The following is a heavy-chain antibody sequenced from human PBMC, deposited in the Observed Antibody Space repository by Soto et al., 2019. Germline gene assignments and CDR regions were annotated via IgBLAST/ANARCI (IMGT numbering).Heavy chain of an antibody. CDR3: SRDKDRLQLGGKSYYSLDV. CDR1: GGTFSTSA. J-gene: IGHJ6*02. V-gene: IGHV1-69*14. Sequence: QVQLEQSGAEVKKPGSSVKVSCKASGGTFSTSAISWVRQAPGQGLEWMGGIMPVFPTPDYAQKFQGRVTITAVNSTTTDYWELSGLISDDTAVYYCSRDKDRLQLGGKSYYSLDVWGPGTTVTVSS. CDR2: IMPVFPTP. D-gene: IGHD5-12*01.